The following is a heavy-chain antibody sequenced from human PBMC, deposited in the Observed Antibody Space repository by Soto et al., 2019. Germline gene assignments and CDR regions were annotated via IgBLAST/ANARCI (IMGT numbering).Heavy chain of an antibody. Sequence: EVQLLESGGGLVQPGGSLRLSCAASGFTFSSYAMSWVRQAPGKGLEWVSAISGSGGSTYYADSVKGRFTISRDNSKNTLYLQMNSLRAEDTAVYYCAKDDGAAIAYYYYYGMDVWGQGTTVTVSS. CDR1: GFTFSSYA. CDR2: ISGSGGST. J-gene: IGHJ6*02. V-gene: IGHV3-23*01. D-gene: IGHD2-2*01. CDR3: AKDDGAAIAYYYYYGMDV.